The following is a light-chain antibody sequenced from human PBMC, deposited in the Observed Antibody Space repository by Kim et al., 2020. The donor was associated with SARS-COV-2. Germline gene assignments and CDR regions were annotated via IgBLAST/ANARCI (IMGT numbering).Light chain of an antibody. CDR2: KAS. Sequence: SASVGDRVTITCRASQSISSWLAWYQQKPGKAPDLLIYKASSVESGVPSRFSGSGSGTEFSLTISSLQPDDFATYYCQQYNSSPLTFGGGTKVEIK. CDR1: QSISSW. CDR3: QQYNSSPLT. V-gene: IGKV1-5*03. J-gene: IGKJ4*01.